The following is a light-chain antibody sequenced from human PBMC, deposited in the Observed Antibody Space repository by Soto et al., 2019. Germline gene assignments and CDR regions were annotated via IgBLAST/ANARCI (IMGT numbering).Light chain of an antibody. Sequence: EVLMTQSPATLSVSPGEKVTLSCWASETVATNLAWYQQKPGQSPRLLINGASSRATGIPDRFSGSGSGTDFTLTISRLEPEDFAVYYCQQYGRSPWTFGQGTKVDIK. CDR3: QQYGRSPWT. V-gene: IGKV3-20*01. J-gene: IGKJ1*01. CDR2: GAS. CDR1: ETVATN.